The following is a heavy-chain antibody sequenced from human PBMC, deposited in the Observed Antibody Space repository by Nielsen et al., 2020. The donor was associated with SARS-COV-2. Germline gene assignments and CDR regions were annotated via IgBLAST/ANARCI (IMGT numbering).Heavy chain of an antibody. CDR1: GYTFANND. CDR2: MNPNIGKA. J-gene: IGHJ3*02. D-gene: IGHD2/OR15-2a*01. CDR3: ARPTFLPVARGSNSFDAFDM. Sequence: ASVKVSCKTSGYTFANNDIHWVRQDSGQGLEWMGWMNPNIGKAGYAQRFQGRLTMTSDTSTSTAYIELSSLRSEDTAVYYCARPTFLPVARGSNSFDAFDMWGQGTMVTVSS. V-gene: IGHV1-8*01.